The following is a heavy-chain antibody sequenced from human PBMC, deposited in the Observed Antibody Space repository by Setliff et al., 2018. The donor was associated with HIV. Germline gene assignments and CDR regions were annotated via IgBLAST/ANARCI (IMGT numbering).Heavy chain of an antibody. CDR1: GGSINNYY. D-gene: IGHD3-10*01. Sequence: SETLSLTCTVSGGSINNYYWSWIRQPPGKGLEWIGYIYPNGSPDYPSGNIVYNPSFRSRVTLSLDTSKNQFSLKLTSVTAADAAVYYCTGDYNSGSYRFDYWGQGTPVTVSS. J-gene: IGHJ4*02. CDR3: TGDYNSGSYRFDY. CDR2: IYPNGSP. V-gene: IGHV4-4*08.